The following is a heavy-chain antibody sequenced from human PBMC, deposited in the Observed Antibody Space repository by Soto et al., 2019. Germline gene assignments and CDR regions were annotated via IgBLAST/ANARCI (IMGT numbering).Heavy chain of an antibody. CDR1: GLTFSNYA. CDR3: AKNQERELPRVIDF. J-gene: IGHJ4*02. CDR2: MSGSSSTT. Sequence: GGSLRLSCATSGLTFSNYAMSWVRQAPGGGLEWVSSMSGSSSTTYYADSVRGRFTISRDRSKNTLYLQMSSLGAEDTALYYCAKNQERELPRVIDFWGQGTLVTVSS. D-gene: IGHD1-7*01. V-gene: IGHV3-23*01.